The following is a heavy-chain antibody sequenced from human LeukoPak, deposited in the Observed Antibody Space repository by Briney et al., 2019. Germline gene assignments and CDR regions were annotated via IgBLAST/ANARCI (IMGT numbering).Heavy chain of an antibody. Sequence: SETLSLTCTVSGGSISSYYWSWIRQPPGKGLEWIGYIYYSGSTNYNPSLKSRVTISVDTSKNQFSLKLSSVTAAGTAVYYCARGRRYAAAGTGLFDYWGQGTLVTVSS. CDR3: ARGRRYAAAGTGLFDY. V-gene: IGHV4-59*01. CDR2: IYYSGST. J-gene: IGHJ4*02. CDR1: GGSISSYY. D-gene: IGHD6-13*01.